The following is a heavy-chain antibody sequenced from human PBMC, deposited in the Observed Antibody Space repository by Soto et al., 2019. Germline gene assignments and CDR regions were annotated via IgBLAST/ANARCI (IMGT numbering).Heavy chain of an antibody. Sequence: GGSLRLSCAASGFIFSSYSMHWVRQAPGKGLLWVSHINGDGSMTDYADSVKGRFTISRDNAKNTVYLQMNSLRGEDTAVYYCAKEATMVRGVIMVYYYYYGMDVWGQGTTVTVSS. V-gene: IGHV3-74*01. CDR3: AKEATMVRGVIMVYYYYYGMDV. J-gene: IGHJ6*02. D-gene: IGHD3-10*01. CDR1: GFIFSSYS. CDR2: INGDGSMT.